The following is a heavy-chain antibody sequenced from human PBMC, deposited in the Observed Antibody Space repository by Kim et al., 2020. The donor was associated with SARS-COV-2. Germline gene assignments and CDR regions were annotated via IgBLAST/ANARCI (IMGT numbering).Heavy chain of an antibody. CDR3: AKGLLHSGGSGSQYFDY. Sequence: GGSLRLSCAASGFTFSSYAMSWVRQAPGKGLEWVSAISGSGGSTYYADSVKGRFTISRDNSKNTLYLQMNSLRAEDTAVYYCAKGLLHSGGSGSQYFDYWGQGTLVTVSS. V-gene: IGHV3-23*01. CDR1: GFTFSSYA. J-gene: IGHJ4*02. D-gene: IGHD3-10*01. CDR2: ISGSGGST.